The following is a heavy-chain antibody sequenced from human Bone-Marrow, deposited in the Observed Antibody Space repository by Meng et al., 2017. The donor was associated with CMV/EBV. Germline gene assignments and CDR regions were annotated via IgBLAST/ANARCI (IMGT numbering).Heavy chain of an antibody. J-gene: IGHJ4*02. Sequence: GESLKISCAACGFTFSSYDMHWVRQATGKGLEWVSAIGTAGDTYYPGSVKGQFTISRENAKNSLYLQMNSLRAGDTAVYYCARHGGWLDFWGQGTLVTVSS. V-gene: IGHV3-13*03. D-gene: IGHD5-24*01. CDR2: IGTAGDT. CDR3: ARHGGWLDF. CDR1: GFTFSSYD.